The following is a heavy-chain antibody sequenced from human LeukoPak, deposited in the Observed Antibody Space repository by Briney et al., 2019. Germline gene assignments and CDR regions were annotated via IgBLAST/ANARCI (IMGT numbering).Heavy chain of an antibody. D-gene: IGHD2-15*01. V-gene: IGHV3-30-3*01. Sequence: GGSLRLSCAASGFTFRNYAMHWVRQAPGKGLEWVALISYDGSNKYYTDSVKGRFTISRDNSKNTLSLQMNSLRADDTAAYYCARDPSGYCSGGSCYSNWFDPWGQGTLVTVSS. CDR3: ARDPSGYCSGGSCYSNWFDP. CDR2: ISYDGSNK. CDR1: GFTFRNYA. J-gene: IGHJ5*02.